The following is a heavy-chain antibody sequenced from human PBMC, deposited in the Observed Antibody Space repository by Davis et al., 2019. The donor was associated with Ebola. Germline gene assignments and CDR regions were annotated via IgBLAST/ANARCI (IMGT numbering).Heavy chain of an antibody. J-gene: IGHJ5*02. V-gene: IGHV1-18*01. CDR1: GYTFTSYG. CDR2: ISAYNGNT. CDR3: ARGLSSWYVGWFDP. D-gene: IGHD6-13*01. Sequence: ASVKVSCKASGYTFTSYGISWVRQAPGQGLEWMGWISAYNGNTNYAQKLQGRVTMTTDTPTSTAYMELRSLRSDDTAVYYCARGLSSWYVGWFDPWGQGTLVTVSS.